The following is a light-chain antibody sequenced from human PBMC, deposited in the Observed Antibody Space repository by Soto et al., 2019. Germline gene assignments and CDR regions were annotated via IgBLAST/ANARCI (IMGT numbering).Light chain of an antibody. CDR2: GST. CDR3: QSYDSSLSGYV. Sequence: QSVLTQPPSLSGAPGQRVTISCTGSGSNIGAPYDVHWYQHLPGTAPKLLIYGSTNRPSGVPGRFSGSKSGTSASLAITGLQAEEEADYYCQSYDSSLSGYVFGAGTKVTVL. CDR1: GSNIGAPYD. J-gene: IGLJ1*01. V-gene: IGLV1-40*01.